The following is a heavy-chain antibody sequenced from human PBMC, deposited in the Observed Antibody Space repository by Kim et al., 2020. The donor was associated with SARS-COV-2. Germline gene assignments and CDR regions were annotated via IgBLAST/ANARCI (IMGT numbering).Heavy chain of an antibody. CDR3: ANTMVQGAQYVYYYYGMDV. V-gene: IGHV3-23*01. CDR2: ISGSGGST. D-gene: IGHD3-10*01. Sequence: GGSLRLSCAASGFTFSSYAMSWVRQAPGKGLEWVSAISGSGGSTYYADSVKGRFTISRDNSKNTLYLQMNSLRAEDTAVYYCANTMVQGAQYVYYYYGMDVWGQGTTVTVSS. J-gene: IGHJ6*02. CDR1: GFTFSSYA.